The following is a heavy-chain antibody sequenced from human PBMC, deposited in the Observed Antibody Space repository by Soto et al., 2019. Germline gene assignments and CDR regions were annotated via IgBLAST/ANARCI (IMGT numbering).Heavy chain of an antibody. CDR3: ARGVAYGDYWFDP. J-gene: IGHJ5*02. Sequence: PSETLSLTCTVSGGSISSYYWSWIRQPPGKGLEWIGYIYYSGSTNYNPSLKSRVTISVDTSKNQFSLKLSSVTAADTAVYYCARGVAYGDYWFDPWGQGTLVTVSS. V-gene: IGHV4-59*01. CDR2: IYYSGST. D-gene: IGHD4-17*01. CDR1: GGSISSYY.